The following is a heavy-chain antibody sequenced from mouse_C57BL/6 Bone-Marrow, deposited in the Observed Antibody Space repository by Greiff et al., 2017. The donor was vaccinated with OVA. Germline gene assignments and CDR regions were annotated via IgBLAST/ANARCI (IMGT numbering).Heavy chain of an antibody. D-gene: IGHD3-2*02. V-gene: IGHV1-55*01. J-gene: IGHJ2*01. Sequence: QVQLQQPGAELVKPGASVKMSCKASGYTFTSYWITWVKQRPGQGLEWIGDIYPGSGSTNSNEKFKSKATLTVDKTSSTAYMQLSSLTSEGSADYYGARGLGSGSDYWGQGTTLTVSS. CDR3: ARGLGSGSDY. CDR1: GYTFTSYW. CDR2: IYPGSGST.